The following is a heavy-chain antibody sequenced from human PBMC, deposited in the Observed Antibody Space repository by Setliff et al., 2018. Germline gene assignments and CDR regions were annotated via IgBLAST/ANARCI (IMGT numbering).Heavy chain of an antibody. CDR3: ARDNQLLRIAAAGTVDY. CDR2: INTNTGNP. D-gene: IGHD6-13*01. V-gene: IGHV7-4-1*02. Sequence: ASVKVSCKASGGTFSSYAMNWVRQAPGQGLEWMGWINTNTGNPTYAQGFTGRFVFSLDTSVSTAYLQISSLKAEDTAVYYCARDNQLLRIAAAGTVDYWGQGTLVTVSS. J-gene: IGHJ4*02. CDR1: GGTFSSYA.